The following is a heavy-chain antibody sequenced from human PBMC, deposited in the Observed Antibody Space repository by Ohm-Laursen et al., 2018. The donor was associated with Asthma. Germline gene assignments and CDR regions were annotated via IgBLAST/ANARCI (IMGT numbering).Heavy chain of an antibody. D-gene: IGHD3-22*01. CDR1: GFTVGSDY. Sequence: SLRLSCAASGFTVGSDYMTWVRQAPGKGLEWVSAIYSGGTTYYADSVRGRFTISRDNSKNTLYLQMNSLRAEDTAVYYCAREGYYDSSGYYWAIMDVWGPGTTVTVSS. V-gene: IGHV3-53*05. CDR3: AREGYYDSSGYYWAIMDV. J-gene: IGHJ6*02. CDR2: IYSGGTT.